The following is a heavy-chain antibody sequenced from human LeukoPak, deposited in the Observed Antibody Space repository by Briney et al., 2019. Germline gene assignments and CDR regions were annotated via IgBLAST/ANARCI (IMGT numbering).Heavy chain of an antibody. J-gene: IGHJ5*02. CDR1: EFIFSSYS. Sequence: GGSLRLSCAASEFIFSSYSMNWVRQAPGKGLEWVSSISSRNSYIYYADSVKGRFTISRDNAKNSLYLQMNSLRAEDTAVYYCAKVRRGYCSGGSCSSWFDPWGQGTLVTVSS. V-gene: IGHV3-21*01. CDR2: ISSRNSYI. CDR3: AKVRRGYCSGGSCSSWFDP. D-gene: IGHD2-15*01.